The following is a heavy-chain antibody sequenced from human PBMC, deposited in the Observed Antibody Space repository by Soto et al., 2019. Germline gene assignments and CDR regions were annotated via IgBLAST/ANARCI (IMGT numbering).Heavy chain of an antibody. J-gene: IGHJ4*02. CDR1: GGSISSSSYY. V-gene: IGHV4-39*01. CDR2: IYYSGST. D-gene: IGHD6-13*01. CDR3: ARQGSSSWNSFDY. Sequence: QLQPQESGPGLVKPSETLSLSCTVSGGSISSSSYYWGWIRQPPGKGLEWIGSIYYSGSTYYNPSLKSRVTISVDTPKNQFSLKLSSVTAADTAVYYCARQGSSSWNSFDYWGQGTLVTVSS.